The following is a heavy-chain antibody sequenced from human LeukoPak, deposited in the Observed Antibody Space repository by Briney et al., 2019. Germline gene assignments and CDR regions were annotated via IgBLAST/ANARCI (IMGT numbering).Heavy chain of an antibody. J-gene: IGHJ4*02. CDR3: ARDFPGIAAQFDY. D-gene: IGHD6-13*01. CDR1: GFTFSSYS. CDR2: ISSSSSYI. V-gene: IGHV3-21*01. Sequence: GGSLRLSCAASGFTFSSYSMNWVRQAPGKGLEWVSSISSSSSYIYYADSVKGRFTISRDNAKNSLYLQMNSLRAEDTAVYYCARDFPGIAAQFDYWGQDTLVTVSS.